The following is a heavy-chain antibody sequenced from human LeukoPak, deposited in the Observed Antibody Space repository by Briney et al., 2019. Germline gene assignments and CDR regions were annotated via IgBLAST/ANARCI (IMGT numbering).Heavy chain of an antibody. CDR3: ARARRLYYDFWSGYYTGSGAFDI. CDR2: IITDGGST. CDR1: GFTFSSYW. V-gene: IGHV3-74*01. Sequence: GGPLRLSCAASGFTFSSYWLHWVGQAPGRGLVWVSRIITDGGSTSYADSVKGRFTISRDNAKNTLYLQMNSLRAEDTAVYYCARARRLYYDFWSGYYTGSGAFDIWGQGTMVTVSS. D-gene: IGHD3-3*01. J-gene: IGHJ3*02.